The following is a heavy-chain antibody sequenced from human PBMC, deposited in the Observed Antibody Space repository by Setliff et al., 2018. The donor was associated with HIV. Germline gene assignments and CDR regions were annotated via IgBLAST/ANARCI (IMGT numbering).Heavy chain of an antibody. V-gene: IGHV5-51*01. CDR2: IYPDDSNT. Sequence: GESPKISCKTSGYEFYGWWIGWVRQKPGKGLEWMGIIYPDDSNTRYSPSFRGQVTISADMSISTAYLQWSSLQASDTAMYYCVRYSGSSYKSNWFDPWGQGTRVT. CDR1: GYEFYGWW. CDR3: VRYSGSSYKSNWFDP. J-gene: IGHJ5*02. D-gene: IGHD1-26*01.